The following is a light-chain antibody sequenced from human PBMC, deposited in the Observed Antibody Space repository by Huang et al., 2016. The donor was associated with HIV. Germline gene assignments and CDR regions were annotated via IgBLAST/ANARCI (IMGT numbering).Light chain of an antibody. CDR1: EGISTY. CDR2: SAS. CDR3: QQSYITPRT. Sequence: DIQMTQSPSSLSASVGDRVTITCLTSEGISTYLNWYQQKPGKAPKLLIYSASRLQSGVPSRFSGSGSGTHFTLTISSLQPEDFATYYCQQSYITPRTFGQGTKLDIK. J-gene: IGKJ2*01. V-gene: IGKV1-39*01.